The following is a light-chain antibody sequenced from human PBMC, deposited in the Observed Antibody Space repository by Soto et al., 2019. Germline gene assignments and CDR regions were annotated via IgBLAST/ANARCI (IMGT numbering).Light chain of an antibody. CDR1: QSVRSY. V-gene: IGKV3-11*01. J-gene: IGKJ4*01. Sequence: EIVLTQSPATLSLSPGDRATLSCRASQSVRSYLAWYQQRPGQAPRLLIYDASNRATGIPARFSGSGSGTDFTLTISSLEPEDFAVYYCQHRSSWPLTFGGGTKVDIK. CDR3: QHRSSWPLT. CDR2: DAS.